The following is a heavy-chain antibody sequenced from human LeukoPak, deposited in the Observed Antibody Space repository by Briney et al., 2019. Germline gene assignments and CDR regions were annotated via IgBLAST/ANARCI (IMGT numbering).Heavy chain of an antibody. V-gene: IGHV3-48*04. Sequence: GGSLRLSCAASGFTLNWVRQAPGKGLEWVAFISSSGYPIYYADSVKGRFTISRDNAERSLFLQMNSLRVEDTAVYYCARTTENCSRTSCYQYWFDPWGQGTLVTVSS. J-gene: IGHJ5*02. D-gene: IGHD2-2*01. CDR1: GFTL. CDR3: ARTTENCSRTSCYQYWFDP. CDR2: ISSSGYPI.